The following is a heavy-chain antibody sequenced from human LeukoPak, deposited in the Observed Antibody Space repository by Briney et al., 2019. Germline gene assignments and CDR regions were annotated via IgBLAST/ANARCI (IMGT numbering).Heavy chain of an antibody. CDR3: ARKSAVGARLSFFDL. J-gene: IGHJ2*01. CDR2: INPSGGST. CDR1: VHTFTSYY. V-gene: IGHV1-46*01. Sequence: GASVKVSCKASVHTFTSYYMHWVRQAPGQGLEWMGIINPSGGSTSYAQKFQGRVTMTRDTSTSTVYMELSSLRSEDTAVYYCARKSAVGARLSFFDLWGRGTLVTVSS. D-gene: IGHD1-26*01.